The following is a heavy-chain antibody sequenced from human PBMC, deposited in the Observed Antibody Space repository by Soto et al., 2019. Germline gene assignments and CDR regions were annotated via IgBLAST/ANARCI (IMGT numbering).Heavy chain of an antibody. V-gene: IGHV4-59*05. CDR3: ARLPRITIFGVVIEYEGVPNFDY. Sequence: SETLSLTCTVSGGSISSYYWSWIRQPPGKGLEWIGSIYYTGSTYHNPSLKSRVTLSVDTPKNQFSLKLSPVTAADTAVYYCARLPRITIFGVVIEYEGVPNFDYWGQGTLVTVSS. D-gene: IGHD3-3*01. CDR2: IYYTGST. CDR1: GGSISSYY. J-gene: IGHJ4*02.